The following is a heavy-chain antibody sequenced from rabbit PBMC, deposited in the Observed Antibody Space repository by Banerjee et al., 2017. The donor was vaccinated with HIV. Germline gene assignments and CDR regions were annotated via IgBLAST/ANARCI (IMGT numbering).Heavy chain of an antibody. CDR2: IGAGSSGST. CDR3: ARYGAAYGGYGYGFTRLDL. D-gene: IGHD6-1*01. CDR1: GFDFRSEPM. V-gene: IGHV1S45*01. J-gene: IGHJ3*01. Sequence: QEQLVESGGGLVQPEGSLTLTCKASGFDFRSEPMCWVRQAPGKGLEWIGCIGAGSSGSTYYASWAKGRFTISKTSSTTVTLQMTSLTAADTATYFCARYGAAYGGYGYGFTRLDLWGPGTLVTIS.